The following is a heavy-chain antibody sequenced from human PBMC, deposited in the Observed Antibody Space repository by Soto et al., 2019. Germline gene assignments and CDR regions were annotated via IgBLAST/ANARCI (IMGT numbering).Heavy chain of an antibody. CDR1: GFTVSSNY. J-gene: IGHJ4*02. V-gene: IGHV3-48*02. CDR2: ISSSSSTI. D-gene: IGHD3-22*01. Sequence: PGGSLRLSCAASGFTVSSNYMSWVRQAPGKGLEWVSYISSSSSTIYYADSVKGRFTISRDNAKNSLYLQMNSLRDEDTAVYYCARHGYYYDSSGYPSYDYWGQGTLVTVSS. CDR3: ARHGYYYDSSGYPSYDY.